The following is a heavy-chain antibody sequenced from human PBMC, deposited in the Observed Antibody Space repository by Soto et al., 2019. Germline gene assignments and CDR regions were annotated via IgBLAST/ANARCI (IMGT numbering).Heavy chain of an antibody. CDR2: ISSSGGST. J-gene: IGHJ4*02. V-gene: IGHV3-23*01. CDR3: AIAIFGVVNIDY. Sequence: EVQLLESGGGLVQPGGSLRLSCAASGFTFSSYAMTWVRQAPGKGLEWVSAISSSGGSTYYADSVKGRFTISRDNSKNTRYLQMNSLSAEDTAVYYCAIAIFGVVNIDYWGQGTLVTVSS. D-gene: IGHD3-3*01. CDR1: GFTFSSYA.